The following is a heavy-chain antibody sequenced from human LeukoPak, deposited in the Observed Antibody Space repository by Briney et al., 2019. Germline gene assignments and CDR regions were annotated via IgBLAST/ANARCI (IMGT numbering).Heavy chain of an antibody. CDR1: GYSFTSYW. CDR3: ASLHPGGAAIDAFDI. J-gene: IGHJ3*02. V-gene: IGHV5-51*01. CDR2: IYPGDSDT. Sequence: GESLKISCKGSGYSFTSYWIGWVRQMPGKGLEWVGIIYPGDSDTRYSPSFQGQVTISADKSISTAYLQWSSLKASDTAMYYCASLHPGGAAIDAFDIWGQGTMVTVSS. D-gene: IGHD5-18*01.